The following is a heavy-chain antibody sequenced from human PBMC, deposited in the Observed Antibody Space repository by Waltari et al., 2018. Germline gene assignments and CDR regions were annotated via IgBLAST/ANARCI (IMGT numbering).Heavy chain of an antibody. Sequence: QVQLQESGPGLVKPSETLSLTCSVSGYSISSGYWWGWIRQPPGKGLEWIASIYYTSGYTQYTPSLRSRVTISSDTSKNQFSLRLTSVTAADTAVYYCANNEWGRPVSWGQGTLVTVSS. J-gene: IGHJ5*02. CDR3: ANNEWGRPVS. V-gene: IGHV4-38-2*01. CDR1: GYSISSGYW. CDR2: IYYTSGYT. D-gene: IGHD1-26*01.